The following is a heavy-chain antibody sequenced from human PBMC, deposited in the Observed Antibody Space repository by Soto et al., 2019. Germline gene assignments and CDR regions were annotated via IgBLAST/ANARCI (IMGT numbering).Heavy chain of an antibody. Sequence: GGSLRLSCAASGFTFSSYGMHWVRQAPGKGLEWVAVISYDGSNKYYADSVKGRFTISRDNSKNTLYLQMNSLRAEDTAVYYCAKGPKNQQSRYCTNGVCYMDYWGQGTLVTVSS. V-gene: IGHV3-30*18. D-gene: IGHD2-8*01. J-gene: IGHJ4*02. CDR3: AKGPKNQQSRYCTNGVCYMDY. CDR1: GFTFSSYG. CDR2: ISYDGSNK.